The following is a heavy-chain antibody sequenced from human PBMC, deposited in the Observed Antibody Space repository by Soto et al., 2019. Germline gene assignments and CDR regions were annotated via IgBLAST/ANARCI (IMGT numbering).Heavy chain of an antibody. J-gene: IGHJ4*02. CDR2: TYYRSKWYN. CDR3: ERDQGGLDY. CDR1: GDSVSSNSAG. Sequence: SQTLSLPCAISGDSVSSNSAGWNWIRQSPSRGVEWLGRTYYRSKWYNDYALSVKSRIAINPDTSKNQFSLQLSSVTPEDTAVYYCERDQGGLDYWGLGSLVTVSS. D-gene: IGHD3-16*01. V-gene: IGHV6-1*01.